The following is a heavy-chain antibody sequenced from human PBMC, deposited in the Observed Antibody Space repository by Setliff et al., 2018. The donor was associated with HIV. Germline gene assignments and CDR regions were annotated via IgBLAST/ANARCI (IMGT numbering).Heavy chain of an antibody. Sequence: KPSETLSLTCTVSGGSISSSSYYWGWIRQPPGKGLEWIGSIYYSGSTYYNPSLKSRVTISVDTSKNQFSLKLSSVTAADTAVYYCARAVQLGYFDYWGQGTLVTVSS. J-gene: IGHJ4*02. CDR3: ARAVQLGYFDY. CDR2: IYYSGST. V-gene: IGHV4-39*07. D-gene: IGHD6-6*01. CDR1: GGSISSSSYY.